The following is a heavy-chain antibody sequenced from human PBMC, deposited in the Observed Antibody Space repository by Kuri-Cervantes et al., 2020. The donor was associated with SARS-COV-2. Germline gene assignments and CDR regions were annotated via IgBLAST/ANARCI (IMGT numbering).Heavy chain of an antibody. Sequence: GGSLRLSCKVSGYSFTSYWIGWVRQMPGKGLEWMGIIYPGDSDTRYSPSFQGQVTISADKSISTAYLQWSSLKASDTAMYYCARRRDFWSGSPFDYWGQGTLVTVSS. CDR2: IYPGDSDT. J-gene: IGHJ4*02. CDR1: GYSFTSYW. D-gene: IGHD3-3*01. CDR3: ARRRDFWSGSPFDY. V-gene: IGHV5-51*01.